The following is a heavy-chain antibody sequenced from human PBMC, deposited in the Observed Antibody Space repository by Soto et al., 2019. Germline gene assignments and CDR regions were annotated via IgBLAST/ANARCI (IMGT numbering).Heavy chain of an antibody. J-gene: IGHJ4*02. V-gene: IGHV3-66*01. CDR3: AAPDTSSWYMGFDY. Sequence: EVQLVESGGGLVQPGGSLRLSCAASGLTVSSNYMSWVRQAPGKGLEWGSVIYGGGDTYYADSVQGRFTISRDISKNTLYLQMNSLRGDDTAVYYCAAPDTSSWYMGFDYWGQGTLVTVSS. CDR2: IYGGGDT. D-gene: IGHD6-13*01. CDR1: GLTVSSNY.